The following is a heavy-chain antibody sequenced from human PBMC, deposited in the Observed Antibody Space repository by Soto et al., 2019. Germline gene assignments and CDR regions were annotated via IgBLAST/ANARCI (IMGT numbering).Heavy chain of an antibody. CDR2: ISTDGSVT. D-gene: IGHD3-10*01. V-gene: IGHV3-74*01. Sequence: VGSLRLSWSSSLLTFSSYWMHWVRNSPCKLLGCVSRISTDGSVTTYADSVKGRFTISRDNAKNTLYLQMNSLRTEDTAVYYCASTLYGSGSYYNSYPPLYWGQGTLVTVSS. CDR3: ASTLYGSGSYYNSYPPLY. CDR1: LLTFSSYW. J-gene: IGHJ4*02.